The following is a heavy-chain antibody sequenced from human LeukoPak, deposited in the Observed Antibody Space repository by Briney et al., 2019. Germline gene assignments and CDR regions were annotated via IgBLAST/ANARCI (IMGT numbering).Heavy chain of an antibody. CDR3: ARETSLAGFASGLGFNY. CDR1: GASISGWY. CDR2: VYGSGHT. D-gene: IGHD6-19*01. V-gene: IGHV4-59*01. J-gene: IGHJ4*02. Sequence: SETLSHTCTVSGASISGWYWSWIRQPPGKGLEWIGYVYGSGHTNYNPSLKSRVTMSIDTSKNHFSLKLTSVTAADTATYYCARETSLAGFASGLGFNYWGQGILVTVSS.